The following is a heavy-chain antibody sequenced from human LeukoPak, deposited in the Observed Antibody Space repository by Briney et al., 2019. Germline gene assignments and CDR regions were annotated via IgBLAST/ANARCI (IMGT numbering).Heavy chain of an antibody. V-gene: IGHV4-59*11. CDR2: VYYSGYT. Sequence: SETLSLTCTVSGVSISSHYWSWIRQPPGKGLEWIGYVYYSGYTNYNPSLKSRVTISVDTSKNQFSLKLTSVTAADTAVYYCARDLGAEAADYWGQGTLVSVSS. J-gene: IGHJ4*02. CDR1: GVSISSHY. D-gene: IGHD6-13*01. CDR3: ARDLGAEAADY.